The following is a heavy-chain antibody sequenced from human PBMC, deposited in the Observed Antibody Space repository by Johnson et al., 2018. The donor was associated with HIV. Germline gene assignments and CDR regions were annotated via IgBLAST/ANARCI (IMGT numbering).Heavy chain of an antibody. CDR3: ARERGTMRVVGSAFES. J-gene: IGHJ3*02. CDR1: GSTFSSYA. D-gene: IGHD3-22*01. CDR2: ISSDGSNE. Sequence: QVQLVESGGGVVQPGRSLRLSCADSGSTFSSYAMHWVRQAPGKGLEWVAVISSDGSNEYYADSVRGRFTISRDSSKSALYLQMNSLRDEDTAVYYCARERGTMRVVGSAFESWGQGTRVTVSS. V-gene: IGHV3-30*04.